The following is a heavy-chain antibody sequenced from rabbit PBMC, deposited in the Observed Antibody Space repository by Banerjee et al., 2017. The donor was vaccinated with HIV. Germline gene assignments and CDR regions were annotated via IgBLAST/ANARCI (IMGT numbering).Heavy chain of an antibody. Sequence: QSLEESGGDLVKPGASLTLTCTASGFTLSSSDYMCWVRQAPGKGLEWIGCIVAGSSGTTYYASWAKGRFTISKTSSTTVTLQMTSLTAADTATYFCARASSYDYFNLWGQGTLVTV. CDR3: ARASSYDYFNL. CDR2: IVAGSSGTT. CDR1: GFTLSSSDY. V-gene: IGHV1S40*01. J-gene: IGHJ4*01. D-gene: IGHD6-1*01.